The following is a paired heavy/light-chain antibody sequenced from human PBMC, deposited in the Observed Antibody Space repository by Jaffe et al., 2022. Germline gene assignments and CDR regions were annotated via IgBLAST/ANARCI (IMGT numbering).Light chain of an antibody. CDR1: ISDVGDYNY. Sequence: QSALTQPPSASGSPGQTVTISCAGTISDVGDYNYVSWYQQHPGKAPKLMIFEVNKRPSGVPPRFSGSKSGHTASLTISWLQAEDEADYYCISYAGSNNLVFGGGTKLTVL. V-gene: IGLV2-8*01. CDR3: ISYAGSNNLV. J-gene: IGLJ2*01. CDR2: EVN.
Heavy chain of an antibody. D-gene: IGHD1-1*01. Sequence: QVQLQESGPGLVKPWETLSLTCAVSGYSDSSSYYWGWIRQPPGRGLEWIGIISQGGRTYYSPSLKSRATISLDSSKNQLSLNLTSMTAAYTAVYYCVASPNWYRFDHWGEGTLVTVSS. CDR1: GYSDSSSYY. J-gene: IGHJ4*02. CDR2: ISQGGRT. V-gene: IGHV4-38-2*01. CDR3: VASPNWYRFDH.